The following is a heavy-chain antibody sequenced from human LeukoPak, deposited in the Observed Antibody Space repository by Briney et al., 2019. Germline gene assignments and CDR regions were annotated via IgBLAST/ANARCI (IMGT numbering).Heavy chain of an antibody. CDR2: ISGSGSST. V-gene: IGHV3-23*01. Sequence: GGSLRLSCAASGFTFSSYGMSWVRQAPGKGLEWVSAISGSGSSTYYADSVKGRFTISRDNAKNSLYLQMSSLRAEDTAVYYCARDLIQESDYWGQGILVTVSS. CDR3: ARDLIQESDY. J-gene: IGHJ4*02. D-gene: IGHD3-16*01. CDR1: GFTFSSYG.